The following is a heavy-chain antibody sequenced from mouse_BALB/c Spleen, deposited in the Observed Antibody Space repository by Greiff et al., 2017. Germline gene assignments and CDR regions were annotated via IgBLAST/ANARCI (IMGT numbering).Heavy chain of an antibody. D-gene: IGHD2-10*02. Sequence: VMLVESGPGLVAPSQSLSITCTVSGFSLTGYGVNWVRQPPGKGLEWLGMIWGDGSTDYNSALKSRLSISKDNSKSQVFLKMNSLQTDDTARYYCARKKYGNSYYFDYWGQGTTLTVSS. CDR3: ARKKYGNSYYFDY. CDR1: GFSLTGYG. CDR2: IWGDGST. J-gene: IGHJ2*01. V-gene: IGHV2-6-7*01.